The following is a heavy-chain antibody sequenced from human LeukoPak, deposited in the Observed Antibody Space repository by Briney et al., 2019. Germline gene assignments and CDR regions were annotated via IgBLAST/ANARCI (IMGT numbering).Heavy chain of an antibody. V-gene: IGHV1-2*02. Sequence: ASVKVSCKASGYTFTDQFMHWMRQAPGQGLEWMGWINPNSGVTNYAQKFQGRVTMSRDTSISIAYIELNRLTSDDTAVYYCARTFGYCSTTSCSKPFDIWGQGTMVTVSS. CDR2: INPNSGVT. J-gene: IGHJ3*02. CDR3: ARTFGYCSTTSCSKPFDI. CDR1: GYTFTDQF. D-gene: IGHD2-2*01.